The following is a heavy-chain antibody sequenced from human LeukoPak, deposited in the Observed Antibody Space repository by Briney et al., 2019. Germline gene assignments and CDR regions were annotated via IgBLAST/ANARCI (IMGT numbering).Heavy chain of an antibody. V-gene: IGHV3-30-3*01. D-gene: IGHD5-12*01. CDR3: ARDDDYCRTTACHFDS. J-gene: IGHJ4*02. CDR1: GFTFTRYS. Sequence: GGSLRLSCAASGFTFTRYSMHWVRQAPGKGLEWVAVISDDGSNKYYPDSVKGRFTISRDNSKNMLYLQVNSLRTEDTAIYYCARDDDYCRTTACHFDSWGQGTLVTVSS. CDR2: ISDDGSNK.